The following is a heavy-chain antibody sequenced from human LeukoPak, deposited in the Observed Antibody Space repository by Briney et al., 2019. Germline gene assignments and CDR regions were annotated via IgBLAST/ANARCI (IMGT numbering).Heavy chain of an antibody. J-gene: IGHJ1*01. CDR2: IRYYEINK. V-gene: IGHV3-30*02. CDR1: GFTFSSYG. D-gene: IGHD2-2*01. Sequence: GGSLRLSCAASGFTFSSYGMHWVRQAPGKGLEWVAFIRYYEINKYYADSVKGRFTISRDNSKNTLYLQMNSLRAEDTAVYYCAKDWGNIVVVPAALEYFQHWGQGTLVTVSA. CDR3: AKDWGNIVVVPAALEYFQH.